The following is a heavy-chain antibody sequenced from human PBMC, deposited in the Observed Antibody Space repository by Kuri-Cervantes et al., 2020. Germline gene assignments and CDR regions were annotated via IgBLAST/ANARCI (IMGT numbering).Heavy chain of an antibody. CDR2: ISAYNGNT. Sequence: ASVKVSCKASGYTFSNYGISWVRQAPGRGLEWMGWISAYNGNTDYAQKFQGRVTMTTDTSTSTVYMELSSLRSEDTAVYYCARLGITIFGVVMGYGTARYYYGMDVWGQGTTVTVSS. J-gene: IGHJ6*02. V-gene: IGHV1-18*01. CDR1: GYTFSNYG. CDR3: ARLGITIFGVVMGYGTARYYYGMDV. D-gene: IGHD3-3*01.